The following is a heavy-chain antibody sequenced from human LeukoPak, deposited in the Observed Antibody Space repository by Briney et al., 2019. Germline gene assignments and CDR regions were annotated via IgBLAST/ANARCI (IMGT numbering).Heavy chain of an antibody. CDR3: ARGNGPAGHIPYYYYYYYMDV. CDR1: GGSISSSSYY. D-gene: IGHD2-21*01. J-gene: IGHJ6*03. V-gene: IGHV4-39*07. CDR2: IYYSGST. Sequence: PSETLSLTCTVSGGSISSSSYYWGWIRQPPGKGLEWIGSIYYSGSTYYNPSLKSRVTISVDTSKNQFSLKLSSVTAADTAVYYCARGNGPAGHIPYYYYYYYMDVWGKGTTVTVSS.